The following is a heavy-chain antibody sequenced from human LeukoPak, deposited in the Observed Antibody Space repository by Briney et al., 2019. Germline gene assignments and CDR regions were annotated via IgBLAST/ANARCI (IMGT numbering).Heavy chain of an antibody. J-gene: IGHJ3*02. Sequence: SVKVSCRASGGTFSSYAISWVRRAPGQGLEWMGGIIPIFGTANYAQKFQGRVTITTDESTSTAYMELSSLRSEDTAVYYCARAWWSTGDDAFDIWGQGTMVTVSS. CDR3: ARAWWSTGDDAFDI. CDR1: GGTFSSYA. V-gene: IGHV1-69*05. CDR2: IIPIFGTA. D-gene: IGHD2-8*02.